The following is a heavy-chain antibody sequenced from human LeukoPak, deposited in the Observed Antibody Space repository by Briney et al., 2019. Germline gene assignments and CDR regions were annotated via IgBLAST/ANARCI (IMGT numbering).Heavy chain of an antibody. Sequence: SETLSLTCTVSGGSINSDNPYWTWNRQPAGKGLEWIGRVHSSGGTDFKSSLRSRVSISLDTSKSQFSLKLSSVTAADTAVYYCARGYTYGHGAMFDYWGQGTLVSVPP. CDR1: GGSINSDNPY. J-gene: IGHJ4*02. CDR2: VHSSGGT. CDR3: ARGYTYGHGAMFDY. D-gene: IGHD5-18*01. V-gene: IGHV4-61*02.